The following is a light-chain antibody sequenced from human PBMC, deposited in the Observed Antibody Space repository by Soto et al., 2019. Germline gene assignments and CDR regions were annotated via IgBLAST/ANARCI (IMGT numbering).Light chain of an antibody. J-gene: IGKJ2*01. CDR2: KVS. V-gene: IGKV2-30*01. CDR1: QSLLYSDGNTH. CDR3: VEGTQWPPYT. Sequence: DVVMTQSPLSLAVTLGQPASISCRSSQSLLYSDGNTHLNWFHQRPGQSPRRLIYKVSNRDSGVPERFSGCGSGTDFTLNISREEAEDVGVYYCVEGTQWPPYTFGQGNKVEIK.